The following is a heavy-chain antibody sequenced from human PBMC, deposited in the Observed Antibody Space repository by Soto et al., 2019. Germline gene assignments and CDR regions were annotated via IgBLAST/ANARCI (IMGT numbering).Heavy chain of an antibody. CDR3: ARKRSSGWYLNYYYGMDV. J-gene: IGHJ6*02. CDR2: ISYDGSNK. Sequence: GGSLRLSCAASGFTFSSYGMHWVRQAPGKGLEWVAVISYDGSNKYYADSVKGRFTISRDNSKNTLYLQMNSLRAEDTAVYYCARKRSSGWYLNYYYGMDVWGQGTTVTVSS. V-gene: IGHV3-30*03. D-gene: IGHD6-19*01. CDR1: GFTFSSYG.